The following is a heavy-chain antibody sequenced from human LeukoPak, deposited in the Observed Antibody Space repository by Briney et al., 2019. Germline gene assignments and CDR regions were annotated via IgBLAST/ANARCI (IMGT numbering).Heavy chain of an antibody. CDR1: GFTFDDYA. J-gene: IGHJ4*02. D-gene: IGHD3-10*01. Sequence: GRSLRLSCAASGFTFDDYAMHWVRQAPGKGLEWVSGISWNSGSIGYADSVKGRFTISRDNAKHSLYLQMTRLIAEDTDLYYCAILGGGLLPGFDYWGEGTLGTVSS. V-gene: IGHV3-9*01. CDR3: AILGGGLLPGFDY. CDR2: ISWNSGSI.